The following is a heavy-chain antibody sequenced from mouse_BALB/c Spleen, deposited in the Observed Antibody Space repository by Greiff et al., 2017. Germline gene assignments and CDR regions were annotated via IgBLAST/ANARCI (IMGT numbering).Heavy chain of an antibody. CDR3: AKMGGNYAMDY. V-gene: IGHV2-5-1*01. J-gene: IGHJ4*01. Sequence: VQRVESGPSLVQPSQSLSITCTVSGFSLTSYGVHWVRQSPGKGLEWLGVIWRGGSTDYNAAFMSRLSITKDNSKSQVFFKMNSLQADDTAIYYCAKMGGNYAMDYWGQGTSVTVSS. D-gene: IGHD1-1*01. CDR2: IWRGGST. CDR1: GFSLTSYG.